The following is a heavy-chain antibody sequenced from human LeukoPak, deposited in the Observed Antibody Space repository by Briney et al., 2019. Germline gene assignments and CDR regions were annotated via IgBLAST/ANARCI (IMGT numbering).Heavy chain of an antibody. Sequence: PSQTLSLTCAVSGGSISSGGYSWSWIRQPPGKGLEWIGYIYHSGSTYYNPSLKSRVTISVDRSKNQFSLKLSFVTAADTAVYYCARGPRITIFGVGYRFDPWGQGTLVTVSS. CDR2: IYHSGST. J-gene: IGHJ5*02. V-gene: IGHV4-30-2*01. CDR1: GGSISSGGYS. D-gene: IGHD3-3*01. CDR3: ARGPRITIFGVGYRFDP.